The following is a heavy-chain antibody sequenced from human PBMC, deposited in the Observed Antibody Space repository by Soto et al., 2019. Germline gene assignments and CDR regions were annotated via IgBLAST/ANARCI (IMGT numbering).Heavy chain of an antibody. V-gene: IGHV3-30-3*01. Sequence: GGSLRLSCAASGFTFSSYAMYWVRQAPGKGLEWVAVISYDGSNKYYADSVKGRFTISRDNSKNTLYLQMDSLRAEDTAVYYCTRDHGYGYGMDVWGQGTTVTVSS. D-gene: IGHD5-12*01. CDR1: GFTFSSYA. J-gene: IGHJ6*02. CDR2: ISYDGSNK. CDR3: TRDHGYGYGMDV.